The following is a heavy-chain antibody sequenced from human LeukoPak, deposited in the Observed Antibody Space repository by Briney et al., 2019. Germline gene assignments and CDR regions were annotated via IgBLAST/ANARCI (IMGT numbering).Heavy chain of an antibody. CDR1: GFTFNSYA. V-gene: IGHV3-23*01. CDR3: ARDLYYYCGMDV. J-gene: IGHJ6*02. Sequence: GGSLRLSCAASGFTFNSYAMNWVRQAPGKGLEWVSAISDSGGSMYHADSMQGRFTISRDNSKNTLYLHMTSLRAEGTAVYHCARDLYYYCGMDVWGQGTTVTVSS. CDR2: ISDSGGSM.